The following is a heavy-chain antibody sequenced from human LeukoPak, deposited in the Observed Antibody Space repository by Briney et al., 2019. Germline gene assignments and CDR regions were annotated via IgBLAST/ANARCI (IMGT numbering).Heavy chain of an antibody. J-gene: IGHJ4*02. Sequence: PSETLSLTCAVYGGSFSGYYWSWIRQPPGKGLEWIGEINHSGSTNYNPSLKSRVTISVDTSKNQFSLKLSSVTAADTAVYYCARGRKITFGGVIVMPRPDYWGQGTLVTVSS. CDR2: INHSGST. V-gene: IGHV4-34*01. CDR3: ARGRKITFGGVIVMPRPDY. D-gene: IGHD3-16*02. CDR1: GGSFSGYY.